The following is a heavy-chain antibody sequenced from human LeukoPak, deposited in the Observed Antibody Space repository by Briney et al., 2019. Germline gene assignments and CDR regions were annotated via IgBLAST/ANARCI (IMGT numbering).Heavy chain of an antibody. J-gene: IGHJ3*02. CDR1: GGSFSGYY. V-gene: IGHV4-34*01. CDR2: INHSGST. CDR3: ARGDSSGYYYDAFDT. D-gene: IGHD3-22*01. Sequence: SETLSLTCAVYGGSFSGYYWSWIRQPPGKGLEWIGEINHSGSTNYNPSLKSRVTISVDTSENQFSLKLSSVTAADTAVYYCARGDSSGYYYDAFDTWGQGTMVTVSS.